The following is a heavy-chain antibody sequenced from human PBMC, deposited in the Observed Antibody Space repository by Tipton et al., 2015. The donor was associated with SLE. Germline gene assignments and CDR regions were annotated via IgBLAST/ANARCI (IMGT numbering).Heavy chain of an antibody. CDR2: VWYDGSQT. V-gene: IGHV3-30*02. Sequence: QLVQSGAEVQKPGASVKVSCKASGYTFSKFGISWVRQAPGKGLEWVAVVWYDGSQTYFADSVKGRFTISRDTSKNIMYLQMNSLRVDDAAVYYCVKVQWAGGSFGGDVFDVWGQGTTVSVTA. D-gene: IGHD1-26*01. J-gene: IGHJ3*01. CDR1: GYTFSKFG. CDR3: VKVQWAGGSFGGDVFDV.